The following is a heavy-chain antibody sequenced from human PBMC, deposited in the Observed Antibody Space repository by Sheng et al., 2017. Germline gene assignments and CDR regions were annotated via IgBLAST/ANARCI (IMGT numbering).Heavy chain of an antibody. D-gene: IGHD1-26*01. CDR2: IKQDGSEK. V-gene: IGHV3-7*01. CDR3: ARERKWELLPSAFDI. CDR1: GFTFSSYW. J-gene: IGHJ3*02. Sequence: EVQLVESGGGLVQPGGSLRLSCAASGFTFSSYWMSWVRQAPGKGLEWVANIKQDGSEKYYVDSVKGRFTISRDNAKNSLYLQMNSLRAEDTAVYYCARERKWELLPSAFDIVGPRDNGHRLF.